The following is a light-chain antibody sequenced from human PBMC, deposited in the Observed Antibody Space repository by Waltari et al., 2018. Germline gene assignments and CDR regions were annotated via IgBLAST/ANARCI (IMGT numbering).Light chain of an antibody. J-gene: IGKJ1*01. Sequence: DIQMTQFPTTLSASVGARVTITCRASQSISSWLAWYQQKPGKAPKLLIYKASSLESGVPSRFSGSGSGTEFTLTISSLQPDDFAAYYCQQYYSYSLTFGQGTKVEIK. V-gene: IGKV1-5*03. CDR1: QSISSW. CDR2: KAS. CDR3: QQYYSYSLT.